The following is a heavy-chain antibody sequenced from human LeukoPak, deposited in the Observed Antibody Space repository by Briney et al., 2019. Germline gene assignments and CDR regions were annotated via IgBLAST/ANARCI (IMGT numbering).Heavy chain of an antibody. Sequence: ASVKVSCKASGYTFTSYGISWVRQAPGQGLEGMGWSSAYNGNTNYAQKLQGRVTMTTDTSTSTAYMELRSLRSDDTAVYYCARGMNYDILTGYLNWFDPWGQGTPVTVSS. CDR1: GYTFTSYG. V-gene: IGHV1-18*04. J-gene: IGHJ5*02. CDR3: ARGMNYDILTGYLNWFDP. CDR2: SSAYNGNT. D-gene: IGHD3-9*01.